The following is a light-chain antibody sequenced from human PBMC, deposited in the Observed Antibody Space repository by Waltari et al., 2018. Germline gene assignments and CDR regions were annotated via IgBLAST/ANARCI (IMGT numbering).Light chain of an antibody. V-gene: IGLV2-14*01. CDR2: EVS. CDR3: SSYTSSSTVV. Sequence: QSALTQPASVSGSPGQSITISCTGTSSAVGGYNYAPWYQQHPGKAPKLMIYEVSNRPSGVSNRFSGSKSGNTASLTISGLQAEDEADYYCSSYTSSSTVVFGGGTKLTVL. CDR1: SSAVGGYNY. J-gene: IGLJ2*01.